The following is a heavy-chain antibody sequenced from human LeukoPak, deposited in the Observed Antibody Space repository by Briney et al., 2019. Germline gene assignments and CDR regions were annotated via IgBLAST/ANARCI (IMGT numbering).Heavy chain of an antibody. CDR2: IRNDGSMK. Sequence: PGGSLRLSCAASGFIFSNYGMHWVRQTPAKGLEWVAFIRNDGSMKYYADSVKGRFTISRDNSKNTLYLQMNNLRTEDMAVYYCARLEWLGRRDFDYWGQGTLVTVSS. CDR3: ARLEWLGRRDFDY. CDR1: GFIFSNYG. J-gene: IGHJ4*02. V-gene: IGHV3-30*02. D-gene: IGHD3-3*01.